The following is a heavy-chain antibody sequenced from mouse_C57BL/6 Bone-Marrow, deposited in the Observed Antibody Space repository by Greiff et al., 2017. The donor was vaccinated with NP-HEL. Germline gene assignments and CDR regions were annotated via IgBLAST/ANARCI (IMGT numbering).Heavy chain of an antibody. CDR1: GYTFTSYW. CDR3: ARDFSLTY. V-gene: IGHV1-52*01. Sequence: QVHVKQPGAELVRPGSSVKLSCKASGYTFTSYWMHWVKQRPIQGLEWIGNIDPSDSETHYNQKFKDKATLTVDKSSSTAYMQLSSLTSEDSAVYYCARDFSLTYWGQGTTLTVSS. CDR2: IDPSDSET. J-gene: IGHJ2*01.